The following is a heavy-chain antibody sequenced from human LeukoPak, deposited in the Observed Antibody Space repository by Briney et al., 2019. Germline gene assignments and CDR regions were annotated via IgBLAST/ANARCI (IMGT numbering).Heavy chain of an antibody. J-gene: IGHJ4*02. V-gene: IGHV1-69*05. Sequence: GASVKVSCKASGGTFSSYSISWVRQAPGQGPEWMGGIIHIFGTANYAQKFQGRVTITTDGSTSTAYMELSSLRSEDTAVYYCATAGDSSGYYGYWGQGTLVTVSS. D-gene: IGHD3-22*01. CDR3: ATAGDSSGYYGY. CDR1: GGTFSSYS. CDR2: IIHIFGTA.